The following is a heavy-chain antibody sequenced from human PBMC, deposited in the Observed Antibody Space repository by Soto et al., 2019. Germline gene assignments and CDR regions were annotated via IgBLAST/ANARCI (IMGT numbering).Heavy chain of an antibody. J-gene: IGHJ5*02. CDR2: MYYGGRT. Sequence: PSETLSLTCTVSGFSISSYYLSLIRHPPGKGMEWIGYMYYGGRTNYNPSLKSRVTISVDTSKMQVSLKLSSVTAADTAVYFCARGTPSPLIVRSSRGPWFDPWGQGTLVTVSS. CDR1: GFSISSYY. D-gene: IGHD2-15*01. V-gene: IGHV4-59*08. CDR3: ARGTPSPLIVRSSRGPWFDP.